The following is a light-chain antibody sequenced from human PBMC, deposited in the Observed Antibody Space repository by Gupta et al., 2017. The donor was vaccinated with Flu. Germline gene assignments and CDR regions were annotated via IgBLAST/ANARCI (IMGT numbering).Light chain of an antibody. CDR3: QKYNSAPPFT. J-gene: IGKJ3*01. V-gene: IGKV1-27*01. Sequence: SSLSASVGDRVTITCRASQGISNYLAWYQQKPGKGPKLLIYAASTLQAGVPSRFSGSGYGTDFTLTISSRQPEDVATYYCQKYNSAPPFTFGHGTKVDIK. CDR1: QGISNY. CDR2: AAS.